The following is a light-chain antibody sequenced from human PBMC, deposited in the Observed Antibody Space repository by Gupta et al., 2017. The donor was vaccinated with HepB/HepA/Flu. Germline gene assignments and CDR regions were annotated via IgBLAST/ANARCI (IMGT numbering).Light chain of an antibody. V-gene: IGLV2-14*01. CDR1: SSDFGGYNY. J-gene: IGLJ2*01. CDR3: SSFTFTTTLVI. CDR2: EVS. Sequence: QSALTQPASVFGSPGPSITISCTGSSSDFGGYNYVSWYQQHPGKAPKLLIYEVSNRPSGVSNRFSGSKSGNTASLTISGLQAEDEADYYCSSFTFTTTLVIFGGGTKLTVL.